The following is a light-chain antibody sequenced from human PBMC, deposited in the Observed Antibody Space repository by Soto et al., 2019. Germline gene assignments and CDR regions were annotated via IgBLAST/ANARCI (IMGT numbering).Light chain of an antibody. J-gene: IGKJ5*01. V-gene: IGKV3-11*01. Sequence: EIVLTHSVSTLSLSPCERATLYLRASQSVSTYLAWYQQKPGQAPRLLIYDAFNRATGVPARFRGSGSGTDFTLTICGLEPEDFSVYYCQQRDKWPIPFGQGTRLEIK. CDR3: QQRDKWPIP. CDR2: DAF. CDR1: QSVSTY.